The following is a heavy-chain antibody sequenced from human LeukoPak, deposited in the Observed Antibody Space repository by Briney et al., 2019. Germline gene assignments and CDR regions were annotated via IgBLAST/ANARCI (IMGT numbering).Heavy chain of an antibody. V-gene: IGHV3-23*01. CDR3: ARGFYSGSYYYLDN. D-gene: IGHD1-26*01. CDR1: GFSFRSYA. Sequence: GGSLRLSCVASGFSFRSYAMSWVRQAPGKGLEWVSAFTGIASGVNTYYADSVKGRLTISRDNSKKMVYLQMDSLRAEDTALYYCARGFYSGSYYYLDNWGQGILVTVSS. CDR2: FTGIASGVNT. J-gene: IGHJ4*02.